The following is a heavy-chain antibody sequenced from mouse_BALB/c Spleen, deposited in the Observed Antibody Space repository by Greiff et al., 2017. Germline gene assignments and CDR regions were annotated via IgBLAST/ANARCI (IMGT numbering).Heavy chain of an antibody. Sequence: VQLQQSGPELVKPGASVKMSCKASGYTFTSYVMHWVKQKPGQGLEWIGYINPYNDGTNYNEKFKGKATLTADKSSSTAYMQLSSLTSDDSAVYFCARGDDYDYAYWGQGTLVTVSA. J-gene: IGHJ3*01. CDR3: ARGDDYDYAY. D-gene: IGHD2-4*01. V-gene: IGHV1-14*01. CDR2: INPYNDGT. CDR1: GYTFTSYV.